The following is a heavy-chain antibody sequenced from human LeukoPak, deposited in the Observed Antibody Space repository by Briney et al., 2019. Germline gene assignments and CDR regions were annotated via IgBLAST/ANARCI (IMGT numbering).Heavy chain of an antibody. J-gene: IGHJ5*02. Sequence: SETLSLTCTVSGGAISSYYWSWIRQPAGKGLEWIEHIYTSGITNYNPSLKSRVTMSVDTSKKQFSLKLSSVTAADTAVYYCARVEDSECWFDPWGQGTLVTVSS. CDR1: GGAISSYY. CDR3: ARVEDSECWFDP. V-gene: IGHV4-4*07. D-gene: IGHD2/OR15-2a*01. CDR2: IYTSGIT.